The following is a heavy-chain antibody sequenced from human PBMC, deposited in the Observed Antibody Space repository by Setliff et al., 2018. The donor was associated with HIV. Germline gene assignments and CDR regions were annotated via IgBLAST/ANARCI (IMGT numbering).Heavy chain of an antibody. CDR1: GGSISSSSYY. D-gene: IGHD6-13*01. V-gene: IGHV4-39*06. Sequence: SETLSLTCTVSGGSISSSSYYWGCIRHPPGQGLEWIGRIYYSGSTTYNPSLKSRVTISVDTSKNQFPLRLSSVTAADTAVYYCAREQQLALDYWGQGTLVTVSS. CDR3: AREQQLALDY. J-gene: IGHJ4*02. CDR2: IYYSGST.